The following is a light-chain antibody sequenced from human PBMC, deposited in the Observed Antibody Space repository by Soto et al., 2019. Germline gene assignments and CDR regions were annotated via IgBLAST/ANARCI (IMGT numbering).Light chain of an antibody. Sequence: AIQMTQSPSSLSASVGDRVTITCRASQGSSNDLGWYQQKPGKAHKLLIYAASSLKSGVPARFSGSGSGTDFTLTISSLQPEDFATYYCLQDYNYPCTFGQGTKVEIK. V-gene: IGKV1-6*01. CDR3: LQDYNYPCT. CDR1: QGSSND. J-gene: IGKJ1*01. CDR2: AAS.